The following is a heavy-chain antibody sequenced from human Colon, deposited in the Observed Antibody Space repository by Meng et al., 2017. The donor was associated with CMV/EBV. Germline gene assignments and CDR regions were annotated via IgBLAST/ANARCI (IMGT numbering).Heavy chain of an antibody. CDR1: GFTFSSYS. CDR3: ARKGHVDIVGTAGNWFDP. J-gene: IGHJ5*02. CDR2: ITSSSSSI. Sequence: GGSLTLSCVASGFTFSSYSMNWVRQAPGKGLEWVSAITSSSSSIYYADSVKGRFTISRDNAKNSLFLQMNSLRAEDTAVYYCARKGHVDIVGTAGNWFDPWGQGTLVTVSS. D-gene: IGHD5-12*01. V-gene: IGHV3-21*01.